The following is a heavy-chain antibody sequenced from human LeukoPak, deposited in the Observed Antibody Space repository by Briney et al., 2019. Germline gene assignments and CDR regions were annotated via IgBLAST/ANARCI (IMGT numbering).Heavy chain of an antibody. V-gene: IGHV3-9*01. CDR3: AKDRTMIGRDDAFDI. CDR2: ISWNSGSI. CDR1: GFTFDDYA. J-gene: IGHJ3*02. Sequence: PGRSLRLSCAASGFTFDDYAMHWVRQAPGKGLEWVSGISWNSGSIGYADSVKGRFTISRDNAKNSLYLQMNSLRAEDTALYYCAKDRTMIGRDDAFDIWGQGTMVTVSS. D-gene: IGHD3-22*01.